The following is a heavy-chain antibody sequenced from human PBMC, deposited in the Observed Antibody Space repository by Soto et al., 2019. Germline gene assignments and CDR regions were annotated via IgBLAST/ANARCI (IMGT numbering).Heavy chain of an antibody. D-gene: IGHD1-26*01. V-gene: IGHV4-30-2*01. CDR1: GASITYGGYS. CDR2: INHLETT. CDR3: ARGGGSDSFDY. Sequence: SETLSLTCTVSGASITYGGYSWSWIRQTPGKGLEWIGYINHLETTFYNPSFESRLSLSIDRAKNQFSLNLNSMSAADRAVYFCARGGGSDSFDYWGQGILVTVSS. J-gene: IGHJ4*02.